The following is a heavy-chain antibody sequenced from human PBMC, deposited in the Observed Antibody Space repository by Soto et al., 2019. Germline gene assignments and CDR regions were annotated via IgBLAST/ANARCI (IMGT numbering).Heavy chain of an antibody. CDR1: GFNFGDYY. J-gene: IGHJ2*01. CDR3: ARLRVGVNWYFDL. Sequence: QMQLVESGGDLVKPGGSLRLSCAASGFNFGDYYMSWVRQAPGKGLEWVSFVSSSGGYTKYSDSVGGRFTVSRDNGKNSLHLQLNSLRVEYTAVYYCARLRVGVNWYFDLWGRGTLVTVSS. D-gene: IGHD1-26*01. V-gene: IGHV3-11*06. CDR2: VSSSGGYT.